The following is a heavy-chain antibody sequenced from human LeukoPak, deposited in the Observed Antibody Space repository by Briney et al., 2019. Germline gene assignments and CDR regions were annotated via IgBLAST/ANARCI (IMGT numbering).Heavy chain of an antibody. CDR2: ISGSGGST. CDR1: GFTFSSYA. Sequence: GGSLRLSCAASGFTFSSYAMSWVRQAPRKGLEWVSAISGSGGSTYYADSVKGRFTISRDNSKNTLYLQMNSLRAEDTAVYYCAKDGRLGELSLYSNWFDPWGQGTLVTVSS. D-gene: IGHD3-16*02. CDR3: AKDGRLGELSLYSNWFDP. V-gene: IGHV3-23*01. J-gene: IGHJ5*02.